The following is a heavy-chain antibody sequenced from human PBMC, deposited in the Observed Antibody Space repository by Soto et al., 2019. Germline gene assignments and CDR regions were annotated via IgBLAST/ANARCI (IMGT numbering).Heavy chain of an antibody. CDR3: ARSYYYGSGSYYIPFPYGMDV. D-gene: IGHD3-10*01. J-gene: IGHJ6*02. CDR2: IIPIFGTA. V-gene: IGHV1-69*13. Sequence: SVKVSCKASGGTFSSYAISWVRQAPGQGLEWMGGIIPIFGTANYAQKFQGRVTITADESTSTAYMELSSLRSEDTAVYYCARSYYYGSGSYYIPFPYGMDVWGQGTTVTVSS. CDR1: GGTFSSYA.